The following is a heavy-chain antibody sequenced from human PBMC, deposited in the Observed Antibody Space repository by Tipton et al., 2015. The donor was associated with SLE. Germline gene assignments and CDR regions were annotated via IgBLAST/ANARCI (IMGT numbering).Heavy chain of an antibody. J-gene: IGHJ4*02. Sequence: TLSLTCTVSGGSISSYYWSWIRQPPDKGLEWIGFIYNSGSTDYAPSLRSRTIISIDLSKNQFSLKLTSVTAADTAIYYCAREGSSWAFDSWGQGTLVPVSS. CDR1: GGSISSYY. V-gene: IGHV4-59*12. CDR2: IYNSGST. D-gene: IGHD6-13*01. CDR3: AREGSSWAFDS.